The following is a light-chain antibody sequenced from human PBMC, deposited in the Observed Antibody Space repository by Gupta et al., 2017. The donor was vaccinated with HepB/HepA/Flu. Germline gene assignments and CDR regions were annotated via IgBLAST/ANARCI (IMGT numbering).Light chain of an antibody. CDR1: QSVSSSY. CDR3: QQYGSSAMCS. Sequence: EIVLTQSPGTLSLSPGERATLSCRASQSVSSSYLAWYQQKPGQAPRLLIYGASSRATGIPDRFSGSGSGTDFTLTISRREPEDFAVYYCQQYGSSAMCSFGQGTKLEIK. J-gene: IGKJ2*04. CDR2: GAS. V-gene: IGKV3-20*01.